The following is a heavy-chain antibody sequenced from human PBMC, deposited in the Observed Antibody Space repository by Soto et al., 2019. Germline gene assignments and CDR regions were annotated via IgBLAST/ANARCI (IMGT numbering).Heavy chain of an antibody. Sequence: KPGGSLRLSCAASGFTFTSYTFDWVRQAPGKGLEWVSCISTTSTYIYYADSVKGRFTFSRDNTKNSLYLHMNSLRVEDTAVYYCARKGYGEYGGMDVWGQGTMVTVSS. CDR1: GFTFTSYT. CDR2: ISTTSTYI. CDR3: ARKGYGEYGGMDV. J-gene: IGHJ6*02. V-gene: IGHV3-21*01. D-gene: IGHD4-17*01.